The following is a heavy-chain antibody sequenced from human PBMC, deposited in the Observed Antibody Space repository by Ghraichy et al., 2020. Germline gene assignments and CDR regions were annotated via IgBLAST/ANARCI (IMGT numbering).Heavy chain of an antibody. CDR1: GFTFSNAW. D-gene: IGHD3-16*01. CDR3: TTEGELDAFDI. J-gene: IGHJ3*02. Sequence: GSLNISCAASGFTFSNAWMSWVRQAPGKGLEWVGRIKSKTDGGTTDYAAPVKGRFTISRDDSKNTLYLQMNSLKTEDTAVYYCTTEGELDAFDIWGQGTMVTVSS. V-gene: IGHV3-15*01. CDR2: IKSKTDGGTT.